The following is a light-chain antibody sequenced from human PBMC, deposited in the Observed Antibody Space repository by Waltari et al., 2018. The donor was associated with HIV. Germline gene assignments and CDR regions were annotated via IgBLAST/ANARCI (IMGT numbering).Light chain of an antibody. V-gene: IGKV3-20*01. CDR1: QTISSTY. Sequence: EIALTQSPGTLSLSPGERATLSCRASQTISSTYLAWYQQKPGQAPRLLNYGASSRATGIPDRFSGSGSGTDFTLTISSLEPEDCAVYYCQQYIGSPRTFGQGTKVELK. CDR2: GAS. J-gene: IGKJ1*01. CDR3: QQYIGSPRT.